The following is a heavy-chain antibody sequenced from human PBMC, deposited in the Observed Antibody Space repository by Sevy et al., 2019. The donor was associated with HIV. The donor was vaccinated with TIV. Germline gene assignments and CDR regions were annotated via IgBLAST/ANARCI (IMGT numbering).Heavy chain of an antibody. CDR1: GFTLSSHG. J-gene: IGHJ6*02. D-gene: IGHD3-3*01. CDR2: IWYDGSHK. CDR3: ARIFDFWSTYYSGSNYYYGMDV. V-gene: IGHV3-33*01. Sequence: GGSLRLSCVASGFTLSSHGMHWVRQAPGKGLEWVSLIWYDGSHKLYAESVKCRFTISRDKSKNTIHLQMNSLRAEDTAVYYCARIFDFWSTYYSGSNYYYGMDVWGQGTTVTVSS.